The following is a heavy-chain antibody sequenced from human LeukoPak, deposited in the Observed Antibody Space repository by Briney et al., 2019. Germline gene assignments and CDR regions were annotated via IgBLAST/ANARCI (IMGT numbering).Heavy chain of an antibody. V-gene: IGHV4-4*07. Sequence: SETLSLTCTVSGRSISSYYGSGIRQPAGTALEWIGRIYTSGTITYNPSLKSRVTMSVDTSKNQFSLKLSSVTAADTAVYYCARDSGTTGEVKFDPWGQGTLVTVSS. CDR3: ARDSGTTGEVKFDP. CDR1: GRSISSYY. D-gene: IGHD3-10*01. CDR2: IYTSGTI. J-gene: IGHJ5*02.